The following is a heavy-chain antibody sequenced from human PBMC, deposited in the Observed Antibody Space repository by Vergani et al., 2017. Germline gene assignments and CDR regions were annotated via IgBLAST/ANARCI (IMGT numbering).Heavy chain of an antibody. Sequence: QVQLAESGGGRVQPGRSLRLSCAASGFSFSSHAIHWVRQAPGKGLEWVAVISNDGSKKYYADSVKGRFTISGDNSKNTLDLQMNSLGTQDTAVYYFAKGGRNYWFGSWGQGTLVIVS. V-gene: IGHV3-30*18. CDR2: ISNDGSKK. CDR3: AKGGRNYWFGS. CDR1: GFSFSSHA. D-gene: IGHD1-14*01. J-gene: IGHJ5*01.